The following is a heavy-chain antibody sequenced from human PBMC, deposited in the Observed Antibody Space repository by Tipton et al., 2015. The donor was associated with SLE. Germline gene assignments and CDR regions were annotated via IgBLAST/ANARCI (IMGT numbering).Heavy chain of an antibody. J-gene: IGHJ4*02. CDR1: GGSISSYY. Sequence: TLSLTCTVSGGSISSYYWSWIRQPAGKGLEWIGRIYTSGSTNYNPSLKSRVTMSVDTSKNQFSLKLCSVTAADTAVYYCARDSVGGYYYGSGSYLPDYWGQGTLVTVSS. D-gene: IGHD3-10*01. CDR3: ARDSVGGYYYGSGSYLPDY. CDR2: IYTSGST. V-gene: IGHV4-4*07.